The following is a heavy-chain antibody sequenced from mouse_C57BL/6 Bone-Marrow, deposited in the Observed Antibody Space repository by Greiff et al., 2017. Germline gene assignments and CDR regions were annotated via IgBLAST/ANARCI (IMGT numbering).Heavy chain of an antibody. CDR3: ARGRAMDY. CDR2: IYPGSGNT. CDR1: GYTFTDYY. J-gene: IGHJ4*01. V-gene: IGHV1-76*01. Sequence: VQLQQSGAELVRPGASVKLSCKASGYTFTDYYINWVKQRPGQGLEWIARIYPGSGNTYYNEKFKGKATLTAEKSSSTAYMQLSRLRSEDSAVYFCARGRAMDYWGQGTAVTVSS.